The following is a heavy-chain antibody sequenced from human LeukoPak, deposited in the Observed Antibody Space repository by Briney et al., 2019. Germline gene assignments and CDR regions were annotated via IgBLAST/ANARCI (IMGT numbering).Heavy chain of an antibody. CDR3: ARTPSSEQQLSLDY. Sequence: KPGGSLRLSCAASGFMFSNYNMNWVRQAPGKGLEWVSSIRGSSSYIYYADSLKGRFTISRDNAKNSLYLQMNSLRAEDTAVYYCARTPSSEQQLSLDYWGQGTLVTVSS. J-gene: IGHJ4*02. D-gene: IGHD6-13*01. CDR2: IRGSSSYI. CDR1: GFMFSNYN. V-gene: IGHV3-21*01.